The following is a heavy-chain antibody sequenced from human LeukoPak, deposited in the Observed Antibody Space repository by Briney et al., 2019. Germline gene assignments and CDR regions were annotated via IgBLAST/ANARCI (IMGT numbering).Heavy chain of an antibody. J-gene: IGHJ4*02. V-gene: IGHV3-30*03. CDR1: GFTFSSFG. CDR3: ARSRYSNSWLFDY. Sequence: GGSLRLSCAASGFTFSSFGMHWVRQAPGKGLECVAVLSNDGSKSYYADSVKGRFTISRDNSKNTLYLQMNSLRAEDTAVFYCARSRYSNSWLFDYWGQGTLITVSS. D-gene: IGHD6-13*01. CDR2: LSNDGSKS.